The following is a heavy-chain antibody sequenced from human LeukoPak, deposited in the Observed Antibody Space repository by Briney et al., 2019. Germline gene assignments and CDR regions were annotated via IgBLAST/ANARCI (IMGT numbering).Heavy chain of an antibody. J-gene: IGHJ5*02. V-gene: IGHV1-2*02. D-gene: IGHD3-22*01. CDR2: INPNSGGT. CDR3: ARDYYDSSGYSRFDP. CDR1: GYTFTGYY. Sequence: ASVKVSCKASGYTFTGYYMHWVRQDPGQGLEWMGWINPNSGGTDYAQKFQGRVTMTRDTSISTAYMEVSRLRSDDTAVYYCARDYYDSSGYSRFDPWGQGTLVTVSS.